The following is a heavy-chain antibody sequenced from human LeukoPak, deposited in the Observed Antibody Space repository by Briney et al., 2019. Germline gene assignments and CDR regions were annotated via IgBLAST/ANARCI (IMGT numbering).Heavy chain of an antibody. CDR1: GFTFSSYG. J-gene: IGHJ4*02. CDR2: IRYDGSNK. D-gene: IGHD2-2*01. CDR3: AKDRGTTSSSFDY. V-gene: IGHV3-30*02. Sequence: PGGSLRLSCAASGFTFSSYGMHRVRQAPGKGLEWVAFIRYDGSNKYYADSVKGRFTISRDNSKNTLYLQMNSLRAEDTAVYYCAKDRGTTSSSFDYWGQGTLVTVSS.